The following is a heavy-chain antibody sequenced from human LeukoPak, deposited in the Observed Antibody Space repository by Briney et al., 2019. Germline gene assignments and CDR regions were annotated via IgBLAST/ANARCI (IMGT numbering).Heavy chain of an antibody. V-gene: IGHV3-21*01. CDR1: GFTLSDYN. Sequence: GGSLRLSCVASGFTLSDYNMNWVRQAPGKGLEWVSSISSTSDYIYYADSVKGRFTISRDNAKDSVYLQMNSLRAEDSATYYCVREGFYFFDFWGQGTLVTVSS. CDR3: VREGFYFFDF. CDR2: ISSTSDYI. J-gene: IGHJ4*01.